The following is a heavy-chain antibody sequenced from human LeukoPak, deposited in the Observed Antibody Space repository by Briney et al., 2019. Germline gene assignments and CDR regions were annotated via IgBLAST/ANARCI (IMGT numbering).Heavy chain of an antibody. D-gene: IGHD1-14*01. CDR2: IYYSGST. V-gene: IGHV4-31*03. Sequence: SQTLSLTCTVSGGSISSGGYYWSWTRQHPGKGLERIGYIYYSGSTYYNPSLKSRVTISVDTSKNQFSLKLSSVTAADTAVYYCARGTDPEYYFDYWGQGTLVTVSS. CDR1: GGSISSGGYY. J-gene: IGHJ4*02. CDR3: ARGTDPEYYFDY.